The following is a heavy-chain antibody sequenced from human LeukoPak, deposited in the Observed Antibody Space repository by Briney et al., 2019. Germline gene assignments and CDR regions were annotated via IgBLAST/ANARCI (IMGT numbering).Heavy chain of an antibody. V-gene: IGHV3-7*01. CDR3: VAGSGWG. J-gene: IGHJ4*02. Sequence: GGSLRLSCAASGFTPSNSWMSWVRQAPGKGLEWVAIINQDGSEKYYVDSVKGRFTISRDNAKNSLYVQMNSLRVEDTAVYYCVAGSGWGWGQGTLVTVSS. D-gene: IGHD6-19*01. CDR1: GFTPSNSW. CDR2: INQDGSEK.